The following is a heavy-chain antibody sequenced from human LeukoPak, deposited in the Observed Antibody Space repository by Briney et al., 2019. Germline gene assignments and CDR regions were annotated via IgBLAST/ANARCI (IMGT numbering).Heavy chain of an antibody. V-gene: IGHV4-4*07. D-gene: IGHD3-9*01. Sequence: PSETLSLTCTVSGGSISSYYWSWIRQPAGKGLEWIGRIYTSGITNYNPSLKSRVTMSVDTSKNQFSPKLSSVTAAGTAVYYCARETSYYDILTGYWGSGLFDYWGQGTLVTVSS. CDR3: ARETSYYDILTGYWGSGLFDY. CDR2: IYTSGIT. J-gene: IGHJ4*02. CDR1: GGSISSYY.